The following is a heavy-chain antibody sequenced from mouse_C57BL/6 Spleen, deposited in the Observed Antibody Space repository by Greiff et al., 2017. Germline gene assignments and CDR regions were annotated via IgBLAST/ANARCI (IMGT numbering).Heavy chain of an antibody. V-gene: IGHV1-82*01. D-gene: IGHD1-1*01. CDR3: ARAGYYGSSYWYYGV. Sequence: QVQLKQSGPELVKPGASVKISCKASGYAFSSSWMNWVKQRPGKGLEWIGRIYPGDGDTNYHGKFKGTATLTADKSSSTAYMPLSSLTSEDSAVYFCARAGYYGSSYWYYGVWGTGTTVTVSS. CDR2: IYPGDGDT. CDR1: GYAFSSSW. J-gene: IGHJ1*03.